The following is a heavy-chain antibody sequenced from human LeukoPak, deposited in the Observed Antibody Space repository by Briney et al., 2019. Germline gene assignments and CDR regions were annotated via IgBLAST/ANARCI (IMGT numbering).Heavy chain of an antibody. V-gene: IGHV4-31*03. CDR1: GGSISSGGYY. Sequence: SQTLSLTCTVSGGSISSGGYYWRWIRQHPGKGLEWIGYIYYSGSTYYNPSLKSRVTISVDTSKNQFSLKLSSVTAADTAVYYCARALAAAFDYWGQGTLDTVSS. CDR3: ARALAAAFDY. D-gene: IGHD2-2*01. J-gene: IGHJ4*02. CDR2: IYYSGST.